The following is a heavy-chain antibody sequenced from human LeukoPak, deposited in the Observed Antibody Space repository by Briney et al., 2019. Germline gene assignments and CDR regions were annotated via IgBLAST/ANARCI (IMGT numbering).Heavy chain of an antibody. CDR1: GGSISSYY. CDR3: ARFSNRGIPFDY. V-gene: IGHV4-59*01. D-gene: IGHD4-11*01. J-gene: IGHJ4*02. Sequence: SETLSLTCTVSGGSISSYYWSWIRQPPGKGLEWIGYIYYSGSTNYNPSLKSRVTISVDTSKNQFSLKLSSVTAADTAVYYCARFSNRGIPFDYWGQGTLVTVSS. CDR2: IYYSGST.